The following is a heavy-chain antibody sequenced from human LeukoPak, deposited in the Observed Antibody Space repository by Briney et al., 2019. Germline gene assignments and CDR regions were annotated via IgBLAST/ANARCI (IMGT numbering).Heavy chain of an antibody. V-gene: IGHV1-69*01. CDR2: IIPIFGTA. J-gene: IGHJ6*04. CDR3: ARGNEYCSSTSCLYYYGMDV. Sequence: GSSVKVSCKASGGTFSSYAISWVRQAPGQGREWMGGIIPIFGTANYAQKFQGRVTITADESTSTAYMELSSLRSEDTAVYYCARGNEYCSSTSCLYYYGMDVWGKGTTVTVSS. CDR1: GGTFSSYA. D-gene: IGHD2-2*01.